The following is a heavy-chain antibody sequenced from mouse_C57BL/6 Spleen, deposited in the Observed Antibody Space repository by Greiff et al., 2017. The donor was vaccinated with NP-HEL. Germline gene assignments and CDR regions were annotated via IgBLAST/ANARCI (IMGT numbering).Heavy chain of an antibody. J-gene: IGHJ3*01. V-gene: IGHV2-9-1*01. Sequence: VKLVESGPGLVAPSQSLSITCTVSGFSLTSYAISWVRPPPGKGLEWLGVIWTGGGTNYNSALKSRLSISKDNSKSQVFLKMNSLQTDDTARYYCARKGGNYDYDGAWFAYWGQGTLVTVSA. CDR3: ARKGGNYDYDGAWFAY. CDR1: GFSLTSYA. D-gene: IGHD2-4*01. CDR2: IWTGGGT.